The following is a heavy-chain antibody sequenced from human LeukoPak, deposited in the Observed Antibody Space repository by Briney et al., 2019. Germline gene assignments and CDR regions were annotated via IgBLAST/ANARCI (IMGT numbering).Heavy chain of an antibody. CDR1: GYTFTSYD. CDR2: MNPNSGNT. V-gene: IGHV1-8*01. J-gene: IGHJ4*02. D-gene: IGHD6-19*01. Sequence: ASVKVSRKASGYTFTSYDINWVRQATGQGLEWMGWMNPNSGNTGYAQKFQGRVTMTRNTSISTAYMELSSLRSEDTAVYYCAIPMYSSGWSGDYWGQGTLVTVSS. CDR3: AIPMYSSGWSGDY.